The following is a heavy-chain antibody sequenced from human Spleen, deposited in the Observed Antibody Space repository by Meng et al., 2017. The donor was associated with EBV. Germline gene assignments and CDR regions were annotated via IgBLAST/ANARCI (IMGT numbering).Heavy chain of an antibody. V-gene: IGHV3-11*01. CDR1: GFTLSEYY. J-gene: IGHJ4*02. CDR2: MDSRGNTI. Sequence: QVQLVEAGGGLVKPGGSLRLSCVVSGFTLSEYYMSWIRQAPGKGLEWISSMDSRGNTIHYADSVKGRFTISRDNAKNSLYLRMNSLKGDDTAVYYCARDRYGLFDFWGQGTLVTVSS. D-gene: IGHD3-16*02. CDR3: ARDRYGLFDF.